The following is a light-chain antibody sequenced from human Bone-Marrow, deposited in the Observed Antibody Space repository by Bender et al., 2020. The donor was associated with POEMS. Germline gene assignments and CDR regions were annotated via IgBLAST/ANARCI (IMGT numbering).Light chain of an antibody. Sequence: QSALTQPASVSGSPGQSITISCAGASGDVGAYDYVSWYQQHPDKAPNLIIHDVAARPSGISHRFSGSKSGNTASLTISWRRAEDEADYYCSSFTSSDTLVFGGGTKLTVL. J-gene: IGLJ2*01. CDR2: DVA. CDR1: SGDVGAYDY. V-gene: IGLV2-14*01. CDR3: SSFTSSDTLV.